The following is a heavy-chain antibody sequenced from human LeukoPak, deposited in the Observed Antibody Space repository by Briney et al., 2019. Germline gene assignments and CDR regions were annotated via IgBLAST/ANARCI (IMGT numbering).Heavy chain of an antibody. CDR2: IYTDGRP. V-gene: IGHV3-66*01. CDR1: GPPFSTFW. Sequence: PGGSLRLSCAASGPPFSTFWMTWVRQAPGKGLEWVSLIYTDGRPYYADSVKGRFIVSRDDSKNTLYLQMNSLRVEDTAIHYCVADSWGRGTLVTVSS. CDR3: VADS. J-gene: IGHJ4*02.